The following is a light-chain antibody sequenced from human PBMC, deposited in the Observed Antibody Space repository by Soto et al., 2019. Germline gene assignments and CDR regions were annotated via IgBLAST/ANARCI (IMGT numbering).Light chain of an antibody. Sequence: QPVLTQSPSASASLGASVKLTCTLSSGHSSYAIAWHQQQPEKGPRYLMKLNSDGSHSKGDGIPDRFSGSSSGAERYLTISSLQSGDEDDYCCQTWGTGNVVVGGGTKLTVL. CDR2: LNSDGSH. J-gene: IGLJ2*01. CDR1: SGHSSYA. CDR3: QTWGTGNVV. V-gene: IGLV4-69*01.